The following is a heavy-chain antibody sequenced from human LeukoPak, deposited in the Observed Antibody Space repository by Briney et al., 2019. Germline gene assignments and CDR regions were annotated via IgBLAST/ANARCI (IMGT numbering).Heavy chain of an antibody. CDR2: IYPGDSDA. CDR3: ARQYCSSTSCYTAFDP. D-gene: IGHD2-2*02. Sequence: GESLKISCQGFGYNFTNYWIGWVRQMPGKGLEWMGIIYPGDSDARYSPSFQGQVTMSADKSIGTAYLQWSSLKASDTAMYYCARQYCSSTSCYTAFDPWGQGTLVTVSS. J-gene: IGHJ5*02. CDR1: GYNFTNYW. V-gene: IGHV5-51*01.